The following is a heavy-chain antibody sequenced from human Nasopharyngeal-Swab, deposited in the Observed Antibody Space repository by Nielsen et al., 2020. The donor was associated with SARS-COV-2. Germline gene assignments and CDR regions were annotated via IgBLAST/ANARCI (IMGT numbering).Heavy chain of an antibody. V-gene: IGHV3-7*01. CDR1: GFTFRSYW. Sequence: GESLKICCAATGFTFRSYWMSWVRQAPGKGLEWVANIKQDGSEKYYVDSVKGRFTISRDNAKNSLYLQMNSLRAEDTAVYYCARERGNSLDYWGQGTLVTVSS. CDR3: ARERGNSLDY. CDR2: IKQDGSEK. J-gene: IGHJ4*02. D-gene: IGHD4-23*01.